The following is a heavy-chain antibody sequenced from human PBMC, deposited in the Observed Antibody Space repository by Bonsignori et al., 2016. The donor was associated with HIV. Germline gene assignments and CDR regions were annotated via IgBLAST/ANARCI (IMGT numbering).Heavy chain of an antibody. D-gene: IGHD1-20*01. V-gene: IGHV1-69*01. Sequence: WVRQAPGQGLEWMGGIIPIFGTANYAQKFQGRVTITADESTSTAYMELSSLRSKDTAVYYCARERITGTVDYWGQGTLVPSPQ. CDR3: ARERITGTVDY. CDR2: IIPIFGTA. J-gene: IGHJ4*02.